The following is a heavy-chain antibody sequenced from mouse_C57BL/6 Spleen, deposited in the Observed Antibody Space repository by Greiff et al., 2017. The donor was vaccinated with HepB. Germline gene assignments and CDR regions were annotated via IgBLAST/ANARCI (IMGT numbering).Heavy chain of an antibody. J-gene: IGHJ2*01. CDR3: ARSSTVVPFDY. Sequence: EVQLQQSGPELVKPGASVKIPCKASGYTFTDYNMDWVKQSHGKSLEWIGDINPNNGGTIYNQKFKGKATLTVDKSSSTAYMKLRSLTSEDTAVYYCARSSTVVPFDYWGQGTTLTVSS. D-gene: IGHD1-1*01. CDR1: GYTFTDYN. CDR2: INPNNGGT. V-gene: IGHV1-18*01.